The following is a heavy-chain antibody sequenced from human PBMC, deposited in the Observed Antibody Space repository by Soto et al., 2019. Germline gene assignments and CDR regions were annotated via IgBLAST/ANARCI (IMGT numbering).Heavy chain of an antibody. J-gene: IGHJ6*03. CDR3: DRALARSGYLHDIDG. V-gene: IGHV1-46*03. Sequence: GVSVEVPWQDCGDGFACRYRRWLRQAPGQGLEWTGIINPSGGSTSYAQKFQGRVTMTRDTSTSTVYMELSSLRSEDTAVYYCDRALARSGYLHDIDGWGKGTTLTLSS. CDR1: GDGFACRY. D-gene: IGHD3-3*01. CDR2: INPSGGST.